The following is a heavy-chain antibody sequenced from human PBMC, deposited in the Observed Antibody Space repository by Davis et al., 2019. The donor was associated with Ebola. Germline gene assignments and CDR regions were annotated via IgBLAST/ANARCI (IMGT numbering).Heavy chain of an antibody. Sequence: GESLKISCAATGFTFSVYNMNWVRQAPGKGLEWVSYISSRSSDIYYADSVKGRFTISRDNGKNSLYLQMNSLRDEDTAVYYCARRSGDAFDIWGQGTMVTVSS. J-gene: IGHJ3*02. V-gene: IGHV3-48*02. D-gene: IGHD3-10*01. CDR3: ARRSGDAFDI. CDR2: ISSRSSDI. CDR1: GFTFSVYN.